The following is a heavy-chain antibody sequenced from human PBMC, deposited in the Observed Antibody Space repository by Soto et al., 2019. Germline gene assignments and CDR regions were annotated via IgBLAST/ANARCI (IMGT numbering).Heavy chain of an antibody. Sequence: RXSAKVSCKASGYALSSYGISWVRRAPGQGLEWMGWISPYNGHTQFVQSFQGRVTMTTDTSTKTAYMELRNLRSDDTAHYYCARDLTIVPATHPRLENYGMDVWGQGTTVTVSS. V-gene: IGHV1-18*01. CDR2: ISPYNGHT. CDR1: GYALSSYG. J-gene: IGHJ6*02. CDR3: ARDLTIVPATHPRLENYGMDV. D-gene: IGHD2-2*01.